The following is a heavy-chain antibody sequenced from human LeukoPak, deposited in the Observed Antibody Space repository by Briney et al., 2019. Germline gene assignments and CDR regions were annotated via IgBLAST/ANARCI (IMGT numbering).Heavy chain of an antibody. V-gene: IGHV4-31*03. Sequence: SETLSLTCTVSGGSISSGGYYWSWIRQHPGKGPEWIGYIYYSGSTYYNPSLKSRVTISVDTSKNQFSLKLSSVTAADTAVYYCARNYYDSSGYYSDFDYWGQGTLVTVSS. D-gene: IGHD3-22*01. CDR3: ARNYYDSSGYYSDFDY. CDR1: GGSISSGGYY. CDR2: IYYSGST. J-gene: IGHJ4*02.